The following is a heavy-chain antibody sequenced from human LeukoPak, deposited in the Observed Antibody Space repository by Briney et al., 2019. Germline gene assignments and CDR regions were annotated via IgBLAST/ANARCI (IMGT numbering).Heavy chain of an antibody. J-gene: IGHJ4*02. V-gene: IGHV5-51*01. CDR2: IYPSDSDT. D-gene: IGHD6-6*01. CDR1: GYIFSDYW. CDR3: ARRLSSIAASAASDY. Sequence: GESLKISCQGSGYIFSDYWNGWVRQVPGKGLEWLGIIYPSDSDTRYNPSFQGQVTISADKSTNTAYLQSSNLQASDTAMYYCARRLSSIAASAASDYWGQGTLVTVSS.